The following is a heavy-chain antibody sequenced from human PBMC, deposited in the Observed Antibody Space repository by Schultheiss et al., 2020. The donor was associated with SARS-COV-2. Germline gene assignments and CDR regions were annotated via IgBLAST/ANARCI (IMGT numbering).Heavy chain of an antibody. J-gene: IGHJ4*02. CDR2: INAGNGNT. D-gene: IGHD5-24*01. V-gene: IGHV1-3*01. Sequence: GESLKISCKASGYTFTSYAMHWVRQAPGQRLEWMGWINAGNGNTKYSQKFQGRVTITRDTSASTAYMELSSLRSEDTAVYYCARGRRRWLQGDLDYWGQGTLVTVSS. CDR3: ARGRRRWLQGDLDY. CDR1: GYTFTSYA.